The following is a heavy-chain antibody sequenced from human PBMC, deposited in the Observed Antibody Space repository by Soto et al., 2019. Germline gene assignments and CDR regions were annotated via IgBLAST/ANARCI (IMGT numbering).Heavy chain of an antibody. J-gene: IGHJ4*02. CDR1: GFSISSDY. Sequence: PSETLSLTCTFSGFSISSDYWSWIRQPPGKGLEWIGYISYSGNTNYNPSLKSLVTISVDTSKKQFSLKLRSVTAADTAVYYCARVLSGSSLFDYWGQGMLVTVSS. D-gene: IGHD1-26*01. CDR3: ARVLSGSSLFDY. V-gene: IGHV4-59*01. CDR2: ISYSGNT.